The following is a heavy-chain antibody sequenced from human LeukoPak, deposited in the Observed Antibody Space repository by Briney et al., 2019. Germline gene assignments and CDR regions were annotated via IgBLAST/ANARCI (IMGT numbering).Heavy chain of an antibody. Sequence: GGSLRLXCAASGFTFNNYAMSWVRQAPGKGLEWVSTISGSDDNTYYADSVKGRFTISRDISKNTLYLQMNSLRADDTAVYYCANDFDHWGQGTLVTVSS. V-gene: IGHV3-23*01. CDR3: ANDFDH. CDR1: GFTFNNYA. J-gene: IGHJ4*02. CDR2: ISGSDDNT.